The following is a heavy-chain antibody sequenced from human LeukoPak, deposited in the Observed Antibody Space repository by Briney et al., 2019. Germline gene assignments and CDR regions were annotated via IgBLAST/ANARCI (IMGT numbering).Heavy chain of an antibody. V-gene: IGHV4-59*01. Sequence: SETLSLTCTVSGGSISSYYWSWIRQPPGKGLEWIGYIYYSGSTNYSPSLKSRVTISVDTSKNQFSLKLSSVTAADTAVYYCARVGGSGSLIWFDPWGQGTLVTVSS. CDR1: GGSISSYY. D-gene: IGHD3-10*01. CDR2: IYYSGST. J-gene: IGHJ5*02. CDR3: ARVGGSGSLIWFDP.